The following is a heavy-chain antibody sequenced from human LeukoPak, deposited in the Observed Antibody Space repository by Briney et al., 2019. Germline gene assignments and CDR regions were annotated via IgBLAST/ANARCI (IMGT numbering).Heavy chain of an antibody. D-gene: IGHD6-13*01. Sequence: GGSLRLSCAASVFTMSNYGMSWVRQAPGKGLEWVSTISDVGHSTFYADSVKGRFTISGDYSKNTVYLQMNSLRAEDTAVYYCAKGGSSQRYWGQGTLVTVSS. V-gene: IGHV3-23*01. J-gene: IGHJ4*02. CDR3: AKGGSSQRY. CDR1: VFTMSNYG. CDR2: ISDVGHST.